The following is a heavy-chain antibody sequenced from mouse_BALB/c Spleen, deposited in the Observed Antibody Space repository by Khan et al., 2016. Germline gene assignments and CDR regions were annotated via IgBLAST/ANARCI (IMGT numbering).Heavy chain of an antibody. CDR2: IWGDGST. V-gene: IGHV2-6-7*01. CDR1: GFSLTGYG. J-gene: IGHJ4*01. CDR3: ARESGYEGNAMDY. D-gene: IGHD2-2*01. Sequence: QVQLKESGPGLVAPSQSLSITCTVSGFSLTGYGVNWVRQPPGKGLEWLGMIWGDGSTDYNSALKSRLSISKDNSKSQVFLKMNSLQTDETARYYWARESGYEGNAMDYWGQGTSVTVSS.